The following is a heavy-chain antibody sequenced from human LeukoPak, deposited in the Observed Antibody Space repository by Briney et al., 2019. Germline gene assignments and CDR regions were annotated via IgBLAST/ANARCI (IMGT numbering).Heavy chain of an antibody. CDR3: ARVAHCSSTTCYQGIFDY. CDR1: GYTFTSYG. J-gene: IGHJ4*02. V-gene: IGHV1-18*01. D-gene: IGHD2-2*01. Sequence: GASVKVSCKASGYTFTSYGISWVRQAPGQGLEWMGWISAYNGNTNYAQKLQGRVTMTTDTSTSTAYMELRSLRSDDTAVYYCARVAHCSSTTCYQGIFDYWGQGTLVTVP. CDR2: ISAYNGNT.